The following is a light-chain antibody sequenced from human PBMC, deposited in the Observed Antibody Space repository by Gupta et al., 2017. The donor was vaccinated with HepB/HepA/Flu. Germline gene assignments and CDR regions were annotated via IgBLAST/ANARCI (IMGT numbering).Light chain of an antibody. Sequence: DLVMTQSPLSLPVTPGEPASISCRSSQSLLHSNGYNYLDWYLQKPGQSPQLLIYLGSNRASGVPDRVSGSGSGTDCTLKISRVEAEDVGVYYGMQALQNPRTFGQGTRLEIK. CDR3: MQALQNPRT. V-gene: IGKV2-28*01. CDR2: LGS. CDR1: QSLLHSNGYNY. J-gene: IGKJ5*01.